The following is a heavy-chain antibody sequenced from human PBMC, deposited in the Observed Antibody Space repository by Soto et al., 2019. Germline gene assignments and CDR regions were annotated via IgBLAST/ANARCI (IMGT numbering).Heavy chain of an antibody. Sequence: SVKVSCKDSACTFVNLDISCVVQSHGQGLEWLGWMNPGSGKTGYASKFQGRVAMTRDASTGTSHLELSSLTSDDTAVYYCARMASAGTLNWFDPWGQGTLVTVSS. D-gene: IGHD6-13*01. V-gene: IGHV1-8*02. J-gene: IGHJ5*02. CDR1: ACTFVNLD. CDR2: MNPGSGKT. CDR3: ARMASAGTLNWFDP.